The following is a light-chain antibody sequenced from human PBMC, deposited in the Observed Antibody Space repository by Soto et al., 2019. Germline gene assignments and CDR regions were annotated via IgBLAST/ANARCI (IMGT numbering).Light chain of an antibody. V-gene: IGKV3-15*01. CDR1: QSVSSN. J-gene: IGKJ5*01. Sequence: EVVLTQSPATLSVSPGERATLSCRASQSVSSNLAWYQQKPGQAPRLLIYGASTRATGIPARFSGFGSGTEFTLTISSLQSEDFAVYYCEQYNNWPITFGQGTRLEIK. CDR3: EQYNNWPIT. CDR2: GAS.